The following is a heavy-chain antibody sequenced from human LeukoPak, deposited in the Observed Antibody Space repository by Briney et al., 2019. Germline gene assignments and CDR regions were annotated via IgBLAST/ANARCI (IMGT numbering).Heavy chain of an antibody. CDR2: ISSSGSTI. V-gene: IGHV3-11*01. CDR1: GFTFSDYY. CDR3: AKGPRDILTGPIDY. D-gene: IGHD3-9*01. Sequence: GGSLRLSCAASGFTFSDYYMSWLRQAPGKGLEWVSYISSSGSTISYADSVKGRFTISRDNAKNSLYLQMNSLRAEDTALYYCAKGPRDILTGPIDYWGQGTLVTVSS. J-gene: IGHJ4*02.